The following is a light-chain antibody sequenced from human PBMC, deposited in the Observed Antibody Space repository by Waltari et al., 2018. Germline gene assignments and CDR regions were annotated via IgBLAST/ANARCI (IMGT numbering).Light chain of an antibody. Sequence: QLVLTQSPSASVSLGASVKLTCTLSSGHRSYAIAWHQQQPEKGPRYLMKLNSDGSHSKRDGIPDRFSGSSSGAERYLTISGLQSEDEADYYCQTWGTGIRVVFGGGTKLTVL. CDR1: SGHRSYA. V-gene: IGLV4-69*01. CDR3: QTWGTGIRVV. J-gene: IGLJ2*01. CDR2: LNSDGSH.